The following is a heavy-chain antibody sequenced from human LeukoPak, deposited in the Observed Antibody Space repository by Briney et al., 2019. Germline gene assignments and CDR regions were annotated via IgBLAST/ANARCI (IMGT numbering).Heavy chain of an antibody. CDR1: GYTFTGYY. D-gene: IGHD3-10*01. Sequence: ASVKVSCKASGYTFTGYYMHWVRQALGQGLEWMGRINPNSGGTNYAQKFQGRVTMTRDTSISTAYMELSRLRSDDTAVYYCARVYYYGSGSYYNVNPYYFDYWGQGTLVTVSS. CDR3: ARVYYYGSGSYYNVNPYYFDY. CDR2: INPNSGGT. J-gene: IGHJ4*02. V-gene: IGHV1-2*06.